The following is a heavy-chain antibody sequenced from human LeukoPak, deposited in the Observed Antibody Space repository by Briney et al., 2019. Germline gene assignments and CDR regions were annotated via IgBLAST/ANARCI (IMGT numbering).Heavy chain of an antibody. CDR1: GFTFSSYS. J-gene: IGHJ5*02. CDR3: ARDLEQQLKFDP. Sequence: GGSLRLSCAASGFTFSSYSMNWVRQAPGKGLEWVSSISSSSSYIYYADSVKGRFTISRDNAKNSLYLQMNSLRAEDTAVYYCARDLEQQLKFDPWGQGTLVTVSS. D-gene: IGHD6-13*01. V-gene: IGHV3-21*01. CDR2: ISSSSSYI.